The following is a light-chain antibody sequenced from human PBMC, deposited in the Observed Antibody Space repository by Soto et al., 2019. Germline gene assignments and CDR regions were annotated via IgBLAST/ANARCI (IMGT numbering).Light chain of an antibody. J-gene: IGKJ4*01. V-gene: IGKV3-20*01. CDR1: QSVTSRY. CDR2: GAS. Sequence: IVLTQSPGTLSLSPGERATLSCRAGQSVTSRYIAWYQQKPGQDPRLLVYGASTRATGIPVRFSGSGSGTDFSITISRLEPDDFALYYCQQYGTSQLTFGGGTKVEI. CDR3: QQYGTSQLT.